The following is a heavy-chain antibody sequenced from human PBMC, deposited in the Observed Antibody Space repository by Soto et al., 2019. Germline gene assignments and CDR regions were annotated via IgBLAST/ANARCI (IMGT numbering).Heavy chain of an antibody. V-gene: IGHV4-39*01. CDR2: IYYSGST. CDR1: GGSISSSSYY. J-gene: IGHJ6*03. Sequence: SETLSLTCTVSGGSISSSSYYWGWIRQPPGKGLEWIGSIYYSGSTYYNPSLKSRVTISVDTSKNQFSLKLSSVTAADTAVYYCARHPSLDYYYYYMDVWGKGTTVTVSS. D-gene: IGHD6-6*01. CDR3: ARHPSLDYYYYYMDV.